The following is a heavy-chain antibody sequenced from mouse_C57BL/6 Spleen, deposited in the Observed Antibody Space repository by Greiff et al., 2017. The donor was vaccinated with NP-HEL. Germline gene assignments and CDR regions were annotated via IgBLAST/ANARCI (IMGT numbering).Heavy chain of an antibody. D-gene: IGHD1-1*01. CDR3: AKPATVVAEAMDY. Sequence: QVQLKQSGPGLVQPSQSLSITCTVSGFSLTSYGVHWVRQPPGKGLERLGVIWSGGSTDYNAAFISRLSISKDNSKSQVFFKMNSLQADDTAIYYCAKPATVVAEAMDYWGQGTSVTVSS. V-gene: IGHV2-4*01. CDR2: IWSGGST. J-gene: IGHJ4*01. CDR1: GFSLTSYG.